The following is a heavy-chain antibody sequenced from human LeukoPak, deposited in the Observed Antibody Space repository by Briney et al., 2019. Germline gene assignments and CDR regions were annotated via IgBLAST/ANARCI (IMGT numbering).Heavy chain of an antibody. J-gene: IGHJ4*02. CDR1: WYTLTRYL. CDR3: ARDLSTSATWEFDY. V-gene: IGHV1-2*02. D-gene: IGHD6-25*01. CDR2: INLNTGGT. Sequence: GSVEGSFKTSWYTLTRYLNHRVRQGPGQRPVWVGWINLNTGGTKYAQKFQGRVTMTRDTSISTAYMDLSRLKSDDTAIYYCARDLSTSATWEFDYWGQGTLVTVSS.